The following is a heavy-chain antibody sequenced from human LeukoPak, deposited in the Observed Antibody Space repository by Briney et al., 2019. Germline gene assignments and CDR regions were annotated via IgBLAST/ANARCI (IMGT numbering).Heavy chain of an antibody. CDR1: GFSFSSHA. CDR3: ARKKKEQLVAFDI. CDR2: ISSSGSTI. V-gene: IGHV3-48*03. J-gene: IGHJ3*02. D-gene: IGHD6-6*01. Sequence: GGSLRLSCAVSGFSFSSHAMHWVRQAPGKGLEWVSYISSSGSTIYYADSVKGRFTISRDNAKNSLYLQMNSLRAEDTAVYYCARKKKEQLVAFDIWGQGTMVTVSS.